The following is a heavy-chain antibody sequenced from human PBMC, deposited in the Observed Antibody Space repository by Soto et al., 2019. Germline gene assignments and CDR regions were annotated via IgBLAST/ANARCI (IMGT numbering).Heavy chain of an antibody. V-gene: IGHV4-59*04. CDR2: IYYSGNT. J-gene: IGHJ4*02. D-gene: IGHD3-22*01. Sequence: SETLSLTCTVSGGSISSYYWSWIRQPPGKGLEWIGYIYYSGNTYYNPSLKSRVMISVDTSKNQFSLNLSSVTAVDTAVYYCAIRASYYDSSGYFDYWGQGTLVTVSS. CDR1: GGSISSYY. CDR3: AIRASYYDSSGYFDY.